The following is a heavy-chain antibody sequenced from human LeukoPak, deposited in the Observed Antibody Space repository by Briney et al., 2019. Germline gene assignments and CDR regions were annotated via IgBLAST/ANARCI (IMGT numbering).Heavy chain of an antibody. CDR1: GFTFSSYG. J-gene: IGHJ4*02. CDR2: IWYDGSNK. Sequence: GRSLRLSCAASGFTFSSYGMHWVRQAPGKGLEWVAVIWYDGSNKYYAGSVKGRFTISRDNSKNTLYLQMNSLRAEDTAVYYCARDLAAFDYWGQGTLVTVSS. CDR3: ARDLAAFDY. V-gene: IGHV3-33*01.